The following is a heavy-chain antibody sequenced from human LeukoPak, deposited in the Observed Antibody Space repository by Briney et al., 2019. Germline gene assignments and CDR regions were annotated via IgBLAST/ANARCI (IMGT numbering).Heavy chain of an antibody. D-gene: IGHD1-26*01. CDR3: ARAGGSFPAEYFQH. J-gene: IGHJ1*01. CDR1: GDSISNYF. V-gene: IGHV4-4*07. Sequence: SETLSLTCTVSGDSISNYFWSWIRQPAGKGLEWIGRIYTSGSTNYNPSLKSRVTISVDKSKNQFSLKLSSVTAADTAVYYCARAGGSFPAEYFQHWGQGTLVTVSS. CDR2: IYTSGST.